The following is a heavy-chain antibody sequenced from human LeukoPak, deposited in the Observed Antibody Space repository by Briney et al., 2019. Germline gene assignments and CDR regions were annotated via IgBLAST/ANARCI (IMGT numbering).Heavy chain of an antibody. CDR1: GFTFSSYG. CDR3: ARDPSTARYLSGDY. V-gene: IGHV3-33*01. Sequence: SLRLSCAASGFTFSSYGMHWVRQAPGKGLEWVAVIWYDGSNKYYADSVKGRFTISRDNSKNTLYLQMNSLRAEDTAVYYCARDPSTARYLSGDYWGQGTLVTVSS. J-gene: IGHJ4*02. D-gene: IGHD1-26*01. CDR2: IWYDGSNK.